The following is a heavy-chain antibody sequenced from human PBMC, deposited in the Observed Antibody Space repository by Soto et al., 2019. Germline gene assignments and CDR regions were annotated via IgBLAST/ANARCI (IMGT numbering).Heavy chain of an antibody. Sequence: GESLKISCKGSGYTFSNFWIGWVRQMPWKCLEWMWIIYPGDSDTRYSPSFQGQVTISADKSISTAYLQWSSLKASDTAVYYCAKTTVTTLSNYYYYRMDVWGQATTVTVSS. CDR2: IYPGDSDT. J-gene: IGHJ6*02. V-gene: IGHV5-51*01. D-gene: IGHD4-17*01. CDR3: AKTTVTTLSNYYYYRMDV. CDR1: GYTFSNFW.